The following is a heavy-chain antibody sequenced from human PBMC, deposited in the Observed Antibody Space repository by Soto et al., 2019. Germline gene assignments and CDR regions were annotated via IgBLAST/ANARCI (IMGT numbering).Heavy chain of an antibody. CDR2: IYYSGST. J-gene: IGHJ3*02. Sequence: PSETLSLTCTVAGVSISSISYYWGWIRQPPGKGLEWIGCIYYSGSTYYNPSLKSRVTISVDTSKNQCSLKLSSVTAADTAVYYCASSGGVIVVVIAPDAFDIWGEGTMVTVSS. CDR1: GVSISSISYY. CDR3: ASSGGVIVVVIAPDAFDI. V-gene: IGHV4-39*01. D-gene: IGHD3-22*01.